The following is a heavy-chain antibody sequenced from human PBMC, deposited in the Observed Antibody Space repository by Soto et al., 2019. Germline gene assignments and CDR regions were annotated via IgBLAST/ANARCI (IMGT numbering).Heavy chain of an antibody. CDR3: ARTGFWSDYRVADF. D-gene: IGHD3-3*01. J-gene: IGHJ4*02. Sequence: QLQLQESGPGLVKPSETLYLTCTVSGGSISSSGSYWGWIRQPPGRGLEWIGSINYRWSTYYNPSLPSRITVSVDTSKNQFSLRLSSVTAADTAVYFCARTGFWSDYRVADFWGQGTLVTVSS. V-gene: IGHV4-39*01. CDR1: GGSISSSGSY. CDR2: INYRWST.